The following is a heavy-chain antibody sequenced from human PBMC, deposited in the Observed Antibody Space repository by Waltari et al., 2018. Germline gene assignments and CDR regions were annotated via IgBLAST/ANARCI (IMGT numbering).Heavy chain of an antibody. Sequence: EVQLVESGGGLVQPGGSLRLSCGGTGLTLSSFWMSWVCQAPGKGVEWVANVIRDGSETYYVDSVKGRFTISRDNAKNSRYLERNTLRVEDTAIYYCARLSSSWNEKGAFDIWGQGTMVTVSS. CDR3: ARLSSSWNEKGAFDI. V-gene: IGHV3-7*01. D-gene: IGHD6-13*01. J-gene: IGHJ3*02. CDR1: GLTLSSFW. CDR2: VIRDGSET.